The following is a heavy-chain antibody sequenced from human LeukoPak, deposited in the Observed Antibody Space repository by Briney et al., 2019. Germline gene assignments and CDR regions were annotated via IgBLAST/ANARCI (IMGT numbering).Heavy chain of an antibody. Sequence: ASVKVSCKASGYTFTGYYMHWVRQAPGQGLEWMGWINPNSGGTNYAQKFQGRVTMTRDTSISTAYMELSRLRSDDTAVYYCARVPIAVAGNFDYWGQGTLVTVSS. CDR1: GYTFTGYY. V-gene: IGHV1-2*02. CDR2: INPNSGGT. CDR3: ARVPIAVAGNFDY. D-gene: IGHD6-19*01. J-gene: IGHJ4*02.